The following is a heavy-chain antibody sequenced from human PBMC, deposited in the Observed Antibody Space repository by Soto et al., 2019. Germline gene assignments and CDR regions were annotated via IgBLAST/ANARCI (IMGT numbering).Heavy chain of an antibody. CDR1: GGSISSYY. V-gene: IGHV4-59*01. D-gene: IGHD6-13*01. CDR3: ARARSGRSWSEGPYFQH. J-gene: IGHJ1*01. CDR2: IYYSGST. Sequence: SEILSLTCTVSGGSISSYYWSWIRQPPGKGLEWIGYIYYSGSTNYNPSLKSRVTISVDTSKNQFSLKLSSVTAADTAVYYCARARSGRSWSEGPYFQHWGQGTLVTVSS.